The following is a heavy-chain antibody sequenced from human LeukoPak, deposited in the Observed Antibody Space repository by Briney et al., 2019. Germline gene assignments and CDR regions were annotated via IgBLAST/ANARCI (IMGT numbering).Heavy chain of an antibody. CDR3: ARPNITSYYDSRGYDAFDV. V-gene: IGHV5-51*01. D-gene: IGHD3-22*01. CDR1: GYSFTSYW. J-gene: IGHJ3*01. Sequence: GESLKISCKGSGYSFTSYWIAWVRQMPGKGLEWMGIIYPSDSETTYSPSFQGQVTISADKSISTAYLQWSSLTASDTAMYYCARPNITSYYDSRGYDAFDVWGQGTTVIVSS. CDR2: IYPSDSET.